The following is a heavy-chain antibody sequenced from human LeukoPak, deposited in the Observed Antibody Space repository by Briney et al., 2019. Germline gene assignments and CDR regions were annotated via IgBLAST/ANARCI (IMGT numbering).Heavy chain of an antibody. CDR1: GINFSNYW. J-gene: IGHJ4*02. V-gene: IGHV3-74*01. CDR2: INTDGSST. D-gene: IGHD6-19*01. CDR3: ARDVRAVAGSLDY. Sequence: GGSLRLSCTASGINFSNYWMSWVRQAPGKGLVWVSRINTDGSSTSYADSVKGRFTISRDNAKNTLYLQMNSLRAEDTAVYYCARDVRAVAGSLDYWGQGTLVTVSS.